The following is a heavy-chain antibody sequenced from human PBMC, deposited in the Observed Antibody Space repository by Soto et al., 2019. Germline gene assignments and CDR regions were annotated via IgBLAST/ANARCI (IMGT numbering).Heavy chain of an antibody. J-gene: IGHJ4*02. CDR2: IYYSGST. CDR3: AKNRDLYYFDY. CDR1: GGSISSYY. V-gene: IGHV4-59*01. Sequence: QVQLQESGPGLVKPSETLSLTCTVSGGSISSYYWSWIRQPPGKGLEWIGYIYYSGSTNYNPSLKSRVTISVDPSKNQFSLKLSSVTAADTAVYYCAKNRDLYYFDYWGQGTLVTVSS.